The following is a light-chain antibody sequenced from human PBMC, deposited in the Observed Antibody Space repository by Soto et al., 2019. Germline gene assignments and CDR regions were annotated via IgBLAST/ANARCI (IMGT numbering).Light chain of an antibody. J-gene: IGKJ1*01. V-gene: IGKV1-39*01. CDR1: QSISSY. Sequence: DIQMTQSPSSLSASVGDRVTITCRPSQSISSYLNWYQQKPGKAPNLLIYAASSLQSGVPSRFSASGSGTDFTLTISSLQPEDFATYYCQQSYGSPWTFGHGTKVEIK. CDR3: QQSYGSPWT. CDR2: AAS.